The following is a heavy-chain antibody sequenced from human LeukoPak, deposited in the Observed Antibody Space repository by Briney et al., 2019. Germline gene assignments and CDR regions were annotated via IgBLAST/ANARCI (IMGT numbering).Heavy chain of an antibody. J-gene: IGHJ6*03. CDR3: ARGYSSGWYGVVNQNYYYYMDV. V-gene: IGHV3-11*04. CDR1: GFTISDYS. Sequence: PGGSLRLSCAASGFTISDYSMSWIRQAPGKGLEWVSHISSGGTTIYYADSVKGRFTISRDNAKSSLYLQMNSLRAEDTAVYYCARGYSSGWYGVVNQNYYYYMDVWGKGTTVTVSS. CDR2: ISSGGTTI. D-gene: IGHD6-19*01.